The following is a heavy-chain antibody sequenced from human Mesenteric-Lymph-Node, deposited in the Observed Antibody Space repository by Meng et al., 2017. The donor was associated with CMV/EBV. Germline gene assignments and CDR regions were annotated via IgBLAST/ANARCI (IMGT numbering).Heavy chain of an antibody. D-gene: IGHD3-22*01. CDR1: GFTFSGYG. CDR3: ARAPYRYSTGFYYPSTYYLDY. V-gene: IGHV3-21*01. J-gene: IGHJ4*02. Sequence: GGSLRLSCSASGFTFSGYGMSWVRQAPGKGLEWVSSIGTSPGYIYYADSLTVRFTISRYNAKNSLFLQMDILIADDTAVYYCARAPYRYSTGFYYPSTYYLDYWGQGALVTVSS. CDR2: IGTSPGYI.